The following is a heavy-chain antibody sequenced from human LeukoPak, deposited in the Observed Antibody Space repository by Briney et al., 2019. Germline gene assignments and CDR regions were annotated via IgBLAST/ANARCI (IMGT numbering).Heavy chain of an antibody. CDR1: GGSISSYY. J-gene: IGHJ3*02. V-gene: IGHV4-59*01. CDR2: IYYSGST. CDR3: ARPSSGSYSYAFDI. D-gene: IGHD3-10*01. Sequence: SETLSLTYTVSGGSISSYYWSWIRQPPGKGLEWIGYIYYSGSTNYNPSLNSRVTISVDTSKNQFSLKLSSVTAADTAVYYCARPSSGSYSYAFDIWGQGTMVTVSS.